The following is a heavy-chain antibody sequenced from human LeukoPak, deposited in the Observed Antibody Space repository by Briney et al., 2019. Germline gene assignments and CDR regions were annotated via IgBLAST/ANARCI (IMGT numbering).Heavy chain of an antibody. V-gene: IGHV3-48*01. D-gene: IGHD2-15*01. CDR1: GFTFSSYW. J-gene: IGHJ6*02. CDR3: ARSRRGSGYYFGLDV. Sequence: PGGSLRLSCAASGFTFSSYWMNWVRQAPGKGLEWISFISHMGDTTYYADSVKGRFTISRDNAKNSLFLQMNSLRVEDTAVYYCARSRRGSGYYFGLDVWGRGTTVTVSS. CDR2: ISHMGDTT.